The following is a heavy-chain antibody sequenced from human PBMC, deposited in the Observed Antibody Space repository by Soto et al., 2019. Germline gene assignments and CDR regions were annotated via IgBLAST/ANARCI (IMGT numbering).Heavy chain of an antibody. V-gene: IGHV3-7*03. Sequence: RGSLRLSCAASGFTFSSYWMSWVRQAPGKGLEWVANIKQDGSEKYYVDSVKGRFTISRDNAKNSLYLQMNSLRAEDTAVYYCAREKYSGSYNDAFDIWGQGTMVTVSS. CDR3: AREKYSGSYNDAFDI. J-gene: IGHJ3*02. CDR1: GFTFSSYW. D-gene: IGHD1-26*01. CDR2: IKQDGSEK.